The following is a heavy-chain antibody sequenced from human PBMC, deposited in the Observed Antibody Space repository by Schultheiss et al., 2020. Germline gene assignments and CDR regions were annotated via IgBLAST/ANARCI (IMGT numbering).Heavy chain of an antibody. Sequence: GGSLRLSCAASGFTFSSYSMDWVRQAPGKGLEWVSSISSSSSYIYYADSLKGRFTISRDNSKNTLYLQMNSLRAEDTAVYYCAREVIPGMFYYYYYMDVWGKGTTVTVSS. CDR2: ISSSSSYI. D-gene: IGHD3-10*02. J-gene: IGHJ6*03. CDR3: AREVIPGMFYYYYYMDV. V-gene: IGHV3-21*01. CDR1: GFTFSSYS.